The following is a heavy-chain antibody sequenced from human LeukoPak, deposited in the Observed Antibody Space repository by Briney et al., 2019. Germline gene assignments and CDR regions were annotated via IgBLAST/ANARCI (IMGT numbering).Heavy chain of an antibody. D-gene: IGHD6-13*01. CDR3: AKVRGSSWYYSD. CDR2: ISGSGGST. Sequence: GGSLRLSCVASGFTCSSYAMSWVRQAPGKGQERVSAISGSGGSTYYADSVKGRFTISRDNSKNTLYLQMNSLRAEDTAVYYCAKVRGSSWYYSDWGQGTLVTVSS. CDR1: GFTCSSYA. V-gene: IGHV3-23*01. J-gene: IGHJ4*02.